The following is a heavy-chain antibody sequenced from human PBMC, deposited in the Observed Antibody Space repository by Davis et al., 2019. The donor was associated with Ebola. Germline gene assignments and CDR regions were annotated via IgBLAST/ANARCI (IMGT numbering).Heavy chain of an antibody. CDR1: GGSISSSNW. J-gene: IGHJ4*02. CDR2: IYHSGST. V-gene: IGHV4-4*02. D-gene: IGHD5-18*01. CDR3: ARGAYSYGPPDY. Sequence: SETLSLTCAVSGGSISSSNWWSWVRQPPGKGLEWIGEIYHSGSTNYNPSLKSRVTISVDTSKNQFSLKLSSVTAADTAVYYCARGAYSYGPPDYWGQGTLVTVSS.